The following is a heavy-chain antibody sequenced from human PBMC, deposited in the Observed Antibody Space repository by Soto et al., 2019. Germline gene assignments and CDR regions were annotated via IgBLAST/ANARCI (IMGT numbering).Heavy chain of an antibody. CDR3: VRCGRHSFDY. CDR2: IKEDGSEK. CDR1: GFIFSNFW. V-gene: IGHV3-7*05. J-gene: IGHJ4*02. D-gene: IGHD1-26*01. Sequence: EVQLVESGGGLVQPGGSLRLSCAASGFIFSNFWMSWVRQAPGKGLEWVANIKEDGSEKYHVDSVKGRFTISRDNVKNLMYLQMDSLRAEDTAVYKCVRCGRHSFDYCGQGTLVTVSS.